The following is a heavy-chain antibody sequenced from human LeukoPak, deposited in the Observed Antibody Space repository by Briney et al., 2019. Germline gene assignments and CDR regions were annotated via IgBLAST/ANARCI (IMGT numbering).Heavy chain of an antibody. CDR3: AKDRSNSWAFDY. CDR2: ISYDGSNK. J-gene: IGHJ4*02. V-gene: IGHV3-30*18. CDR1: GFTFSSYN. D-gene: IGHD6-6*01. Sequence: GRSLRLSCAASGFTFSSYNMHWVRQAPGKGLEWVALISYDGSNKYYADSVKGRVTISRDDSKNTLSLQMNSLRAEDTAVYYCAKDRSNSWAFDYWGQGTLVTVSS.